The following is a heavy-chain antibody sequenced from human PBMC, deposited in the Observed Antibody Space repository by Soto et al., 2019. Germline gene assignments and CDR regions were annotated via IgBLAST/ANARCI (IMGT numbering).Heavy chain of an antibody. D-gene: IGHD3-3*01. Sequence: SLRLSCAASGLTFSNYAMSWVRQAPGKGLEWVSFISNSGGRTYYAESVKGRFTISRDNSKNTLYLQMNNLRAEDTAVYYCAKDRDEAILGVLDYWGQGTLVTVSS. CDR1: GLTFSNYA. V-gene: IGHV3-23*01. CDR2: ISNSGGRT. CDR3: AKDRDEAILGVLDY. J-gene: IGHJ4*02.